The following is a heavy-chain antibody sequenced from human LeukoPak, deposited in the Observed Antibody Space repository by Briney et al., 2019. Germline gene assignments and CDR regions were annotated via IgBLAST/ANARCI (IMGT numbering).Heavy chain of an antibody. V-gene: IGHV4-4*09. J-gene: IGHJ4*02. CDR3: ASPRSGYRYTFDY. CDR1: AGSISNYY. Sequence: SQTLSLTCAVSAGSISNYYWSWIRQAPGKGLERIGYISTSGSTNYNPSLKSRVSISLDTSKNRFSLNLNFVTAADTAVYYCASPRSGYRYTFDYWGQGALVTVSS. CDR2: ISTSGST. D-gene: IGHD3-22*01.